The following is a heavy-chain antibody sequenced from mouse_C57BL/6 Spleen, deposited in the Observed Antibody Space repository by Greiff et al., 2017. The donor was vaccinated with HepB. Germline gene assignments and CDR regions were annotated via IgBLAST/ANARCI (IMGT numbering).Heavy chain of an antibody. V-gene: IGHV3-6*01. CDR3: AREEFAY. CDR2: ISYDGSN. Sequence: EVHLVESGPGLVKPSQSLSLTCSVTGYSITSGYYWNWIRQFPGNKLEWMGYISYDGSNNYNPSLKNRISITRDTSKNQFFLKLNSVTTEDTATYYCAREEFAYWGQGTLVTVSA. J-gene: IGHJ3*01. CDR1: GYSITSGYY.